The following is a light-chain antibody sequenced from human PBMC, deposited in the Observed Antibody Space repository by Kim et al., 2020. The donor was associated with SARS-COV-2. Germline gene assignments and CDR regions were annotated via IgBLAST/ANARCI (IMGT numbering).Light chain of an antibody. J-gene: IGKJ2*01. V-gene: IGKV1-39*01. Sequence: ASVGDRVTITCRANHNIGTYLNWYQHKAGKAPQLLIYAASSLRSGVPSRFSGSGSGTDFTLTISSLQPDDFATYYCQQSYSTPLHTFGQGTKLEIK. CDR1: HNIGTY. CDR3: QQSYSTPLHT. CDR2: AAS.